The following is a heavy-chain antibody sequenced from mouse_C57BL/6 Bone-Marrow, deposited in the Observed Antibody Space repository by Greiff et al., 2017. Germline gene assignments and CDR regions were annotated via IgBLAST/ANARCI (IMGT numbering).Heavy chain of an antibody. D-gene: IGHD1-1*02. J-gene: IGHJ2*01. CDR1: GYTFTDYE. Sequence: QVQLQQSGAELVRPGASVTLSCKASGYTFTDYEMHWVKQTPVHGLEWIGAIDPETGGTAYNQKFKGKAILTADKSSSTAYMERRSLTSEDSAVYYCTRSFDGGDFDYWGQGTTLTVSS. CDR3: TRSFDGGDFDY. CDR2: IDPETGGT. V-gene: IGHV1-15*01.